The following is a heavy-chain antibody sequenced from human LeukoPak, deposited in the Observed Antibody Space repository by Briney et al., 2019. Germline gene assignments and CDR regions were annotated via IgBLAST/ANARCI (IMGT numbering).Heavy chain of an antibody. J-gene: IGHJ4*02. CDR3: ARKATAAYSYFDC. CDR2: IKQDGGEK. Sequence: GGSLRLSCAASGFTFSSYWMTWVRQAPEKGLEWLANIKQDGGEKIYVDSVKGRFTISIDNAKNSLYLQLDCLRAEDTALYYCARKATAAYSYFDCCGQGTLVIVSS. V-gene: IGHV3-7*01. D-gene: IGHD1-26*01. CDR1: GFTFSSYW.